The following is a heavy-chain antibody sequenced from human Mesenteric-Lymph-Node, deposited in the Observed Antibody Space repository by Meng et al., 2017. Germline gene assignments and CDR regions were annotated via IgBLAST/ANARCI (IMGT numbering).Heavy chain of an antibody. CDR1: GYTFTSYY. Sequence: ASVKVSCKASGYTFTSYYMHWVRQAPGQGLEWMGIINPSGGSTSYAQKFQGRVTMTRDTSISTAYMELSSLRSEDAAVYYCATHPRLNSGYDLFLGYFDYWGQGTLVTVSS. CDR3: ATHPRLNSGYDLFLGYFDY. J-gene: IGHJ4*02. D-gene: IGHD5-12*01. V-gene: IGHV1-46*01. CDR2: INPSGGST.